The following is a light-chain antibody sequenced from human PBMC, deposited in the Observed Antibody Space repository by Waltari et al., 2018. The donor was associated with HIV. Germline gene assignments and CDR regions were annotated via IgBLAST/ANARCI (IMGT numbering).Light chain of an antibody. V-gene: IGLV2-14*03. CDR2: DVT. CDR3: GSYTTTSTLGV. CDR1: SSHVGAYDS. J-gene: IGLJ2*01. Sequence: QSALTQPASVSGSPGQSLTISCIGSSSHVGAYDSVSWYQHHPGKAPKLLIYDVTHRPSGISARFSGSKSGNTASLTISGLQADDEANYYCGSYTTTSTLGVFGGGTKLTVL.